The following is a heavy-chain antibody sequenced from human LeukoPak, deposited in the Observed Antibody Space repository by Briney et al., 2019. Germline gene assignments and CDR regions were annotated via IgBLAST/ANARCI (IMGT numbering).Heavy chain of an antibody. CDR3: ARGGYSYGYS. V-gene: IGHV4-34*01. D-gene: IGHD5-18*01. J-gene: IGHJ5*02. CDR1: GGSFSGYY. Sequence: PSETLSLTCAVYGGSFSGYYWSWVRQPPGEGLEWIGEINHSGSTNYNPSLKSRVTISVDTSKNQFSLKLSSVTAADTAVYYCARGGYSYGYSWGQGTLVTVSS. CDR2: INHSGST.